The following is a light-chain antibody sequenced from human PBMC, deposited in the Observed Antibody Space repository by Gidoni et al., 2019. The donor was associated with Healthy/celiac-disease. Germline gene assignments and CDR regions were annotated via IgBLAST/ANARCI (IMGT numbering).Light chain of an antibody. Sequence: QSALTQPASVSGAAGQAITSSCTGTSSDVGSYNLVSWYQQHPGKAPKLMIYEGSKRPSVVSTRFSGSKSGNPASLTISGLQAEDEADYYCCSYAGSSTYVFGTGTKVTVL. CDR1: SSDVGSYNL. CDR2: EGS. CDR3: CSYAGSSTYV. V-gene: IGLV2-23*01. J-gene: IGLJ1*01.